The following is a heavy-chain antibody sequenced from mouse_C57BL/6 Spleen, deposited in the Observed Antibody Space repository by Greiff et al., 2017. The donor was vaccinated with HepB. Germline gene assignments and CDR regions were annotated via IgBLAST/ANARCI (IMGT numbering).Heavy chain of an antibody. CDR1: GYTFTSYW. Sequence: VQLQQPGAELVKPGASVKLSCKASGYTFTSYWMQWVKQRPGQGLEWIGEIDPSDSYTNYNQKFKGKATLTVDTSSSTAYMQLSSLTSEDSAVYYCARKTYSQNFDYWGQGTTLTVSS. CDR3: ARKTYSQNFDY. CDR2: IDPSDSYT. V-gene: IGHV1-50*01. J-gene: IGHJ2*01. D-gene: IGHD2-10*01.